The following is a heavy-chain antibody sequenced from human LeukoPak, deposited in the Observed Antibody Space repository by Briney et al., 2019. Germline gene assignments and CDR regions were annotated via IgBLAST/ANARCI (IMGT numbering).Heavy chain of an antibody. CDR1: GGSISSYY. V-gene: IGHV4-4*07. D-gene: IGHD4-17*01. Sequence: SETLSLTCTVSGGSISSYYWSWIRQPAGKGLEWIGRIYTSGSTNYNPSLKSRVTMSVDTSKNQFSLKLSSVTAADTAVYYCARDFNYGDYSYYMDVWGKGTTVTISS. J-gene: IGHJ6*03. CDR2: IYTSGST. CDR3: ARDFNYGDYSYYMDV.